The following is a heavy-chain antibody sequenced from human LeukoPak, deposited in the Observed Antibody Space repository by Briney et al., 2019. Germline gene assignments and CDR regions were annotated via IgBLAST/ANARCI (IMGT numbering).Heavy chain of an antibody. CDR2: INPNSGGT. Sequence: ASVKVSCKASGYTFTGYYMHWVRQAPGQGLEWMGGINPNSGGTNYAQKFQGRVTMTRDTSIRTAYMELSRLRSDDTAVYYCELNTVTNDYWGQGTLVTVSS. CDR1: GYTFTGYY. V-gene: IGHV1-2*02. CDR3: ELNTVTNDY. J-gene: IGHJ4*02. D-gene: IGHD4-17*01.